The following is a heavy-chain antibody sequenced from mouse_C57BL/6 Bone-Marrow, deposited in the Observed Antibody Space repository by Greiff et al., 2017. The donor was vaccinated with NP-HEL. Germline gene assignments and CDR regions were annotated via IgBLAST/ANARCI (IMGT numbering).Heavy chain of an antibody. CDR3: ARDLYDYDGVLFDY. CDR2: IYPRSGNT. Sequence: QVQLKESGAELARPGASVKLSCKASGYTFTSYGISWVKQRTGQGLEWIGEIYPRSGNTYYNEKFKGKATLTADKSSSTAYMELRSLTSEDSAVYFCARDLYDYDGVLFDYWGQGTTLTVSS. CDR1: GYTFTSYG. V-gene: IGHV1-81*01. J-gene: IGHJ2*01. D-gene: IGHD2-4*01.